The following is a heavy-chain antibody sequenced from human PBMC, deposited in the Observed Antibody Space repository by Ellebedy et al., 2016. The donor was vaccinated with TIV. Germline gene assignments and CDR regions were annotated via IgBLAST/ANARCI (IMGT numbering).Heavy chain of an antibody. Sequence: AASVKVSCKASGYTFTSYDINWVRQATGQGLEWMGWMNPNSGNTGYAQKFQGRVTMTRNTSISTAYMELSSLRSEDTAVYYCARYSSYPSYDYGGKSWSDAFDIWGQGTMVTVSS. CDR1: GYTFTSYD. CDR3: ARYSSYPSYDYGGKSWSDAFDI. V-gene: IGHV1-8*01. CDR2: MNPNSGNT. J-gene: IGHJ3*02. D-gene: IGHD4-23*01.